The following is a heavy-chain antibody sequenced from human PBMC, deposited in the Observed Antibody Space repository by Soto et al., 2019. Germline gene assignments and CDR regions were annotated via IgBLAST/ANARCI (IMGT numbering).Heavy chain of an antibody. D-gene: IGHD5-18*01. Sequence: PGESLKISCKGSGYSFTSYWIGWVRQMPGKGLEWMGIIYPGDSDTRYSPSFQGQVTISADKSISTAYLQWSSLKASDTAMYYCARRGYSYGAPPEDYYGMDVWGQGTTVTVSS. V-gene: IGHV5-51*01. J-gene: IGHJ6*02. CDR1: GYSFTSYW. CDR2: IYPGDSDT. CDR3: ARRGYSYGAPPEDYYGMDV.